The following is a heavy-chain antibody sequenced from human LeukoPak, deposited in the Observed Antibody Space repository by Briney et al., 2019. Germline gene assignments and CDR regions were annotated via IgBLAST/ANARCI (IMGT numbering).Heavy chain of an antibody. D-gene: IGHD3-10*01. CDR2: ISSNGGST. J-gene: IGHJ4*02. CDR3: ARDSLLWFGEPTSYFDY. V-gene: IGHV3-64*01. CDR1: GFTFSSYA. Sequence: GGSLRLSCAASGFTFSSYAMHWVRQAPGKGLEYVSAISSNGGSTYYANSVKGRFTISRDNSKNTLYLQMGSLRAEDMAVYYCARDSLLWFGEPTSYFDYWGQGTLVTVSS.